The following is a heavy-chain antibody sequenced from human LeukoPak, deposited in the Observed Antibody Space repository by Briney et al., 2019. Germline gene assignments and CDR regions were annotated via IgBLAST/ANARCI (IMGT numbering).Heavy chain of an antibody. Sequence: PSETLSLTCTVSGGSISNNYWSWFRQPPGKGLEWIGYIYYSGSTNYNPFLKSRVTISVDTSKSQFSLKLSSVTAADTAVYYCASHKGFWGQGTLVTVSS. CDR2: IYYSGST. CDR3: ASHKGF. V-gene: IGHV4-59*01. CDR1: GGSISNNY. J-gene: IGHJ4*02.